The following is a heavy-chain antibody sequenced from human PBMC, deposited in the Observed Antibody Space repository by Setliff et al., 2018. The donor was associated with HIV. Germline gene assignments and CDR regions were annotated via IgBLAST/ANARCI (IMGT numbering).Heavy chain of an antibody. V-gene: IGHV1-24*01. D-gene: IGHD3-10*01. Sequence: GASVKVSCKVSGYTLSELSIHWVRQAPGKGLECMGGLEPEDNEILYAQKFQGRVTLTADTSSDTAYMELRSLESEDKGMYYCATGESRVYSYGPRNYWGQGTLVTVSS. CDR2: LEPEDNEI. J-gene: IGHJ4*01. CDR3: ATGESRVYSYGPRNY. CDR1: GYTLSELS.